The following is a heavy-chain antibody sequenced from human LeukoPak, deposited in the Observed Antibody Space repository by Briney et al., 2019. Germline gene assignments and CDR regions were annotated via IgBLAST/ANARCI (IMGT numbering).Heavy chain of an antibody. Sequence: KASETLSLTCAVSGGSISSSSYYWGWIRQPPGKGLEWIGSIYYSGSTYCNPSLKSRVTMSVDTSKNQFSLKLSSVTAADTAVYYCARWGDAFGWGQGTLVTVSS. V-gene: IGHV4-39*01. CDR2: IYYSGST. CDR1: GGSISSSSYY. J-gene: IGHJ4*02. CDR3: ARWGDAFG. D-gene: IGHD3-3*01.